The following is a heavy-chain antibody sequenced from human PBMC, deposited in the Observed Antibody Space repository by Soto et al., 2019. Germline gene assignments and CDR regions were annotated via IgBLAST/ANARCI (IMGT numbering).Heavy chain of an antibody. CDR2: ISAYNGNT. V-gene: IGHV1-18*01. CDR3: ERDREDIVVVPAAPYRDYYYYYMDV. D-gene: IGHD2-2*01. Sequence: GASVKVSCKASGYTFTSYGISWVRQTPGQGLEWMGWISAYNGNTNYAQKLQGRVTMTTDTSTSTAYMELTSLRSDDTAVYYCERDREDIVVVPAAPYRDYYYYYMDVWGKGTTVTVSS. J-gene: IGHJ6*03. CDR1: GYTFTSYG.